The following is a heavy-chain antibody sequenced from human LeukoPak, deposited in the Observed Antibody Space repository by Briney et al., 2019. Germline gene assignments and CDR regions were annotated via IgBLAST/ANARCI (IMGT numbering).Heavy chain of an antibody. CDR3: ARDLSFDY. V-gene: IGHV3-23*01. CDR1: GFTFSTYA. Sequence: GGSLRLSCAASGFTFSTYAMTWVRQAPGKGLEWVSAISGSGGSTHYADSVKGRFTISRDNSKNTLYLQMNSLRAEDTAVYYCARDLSFDYWGQGTLVTVSS. J-gene: IGHJ4*02. CDR2: ISGSGGST.